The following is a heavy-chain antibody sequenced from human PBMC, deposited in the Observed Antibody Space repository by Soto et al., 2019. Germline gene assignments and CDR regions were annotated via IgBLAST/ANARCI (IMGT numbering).Heavy chain of an antibody. CDR3: ARHGFYGDYASNYFDP. J-gene: IGHJ5*02. CDR2: IYPGDSDS. D-gene: IGHD4-17*01. CDR1: GYNFATYW. V-gene: IGHV5-51*01. Sequence: GESLKISCXGFGYNFATYWIAWVRQMPGKGLEYMGIIYPGDSDSRYSPSFQGQVTFSADKSISTAYMQWSSLKASDTAMYYCARHGFYGDYASNYFDPWGQGTLVTVSS.